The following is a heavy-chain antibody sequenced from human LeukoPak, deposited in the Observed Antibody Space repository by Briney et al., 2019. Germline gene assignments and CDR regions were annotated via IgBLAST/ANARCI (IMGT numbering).Heavy chain of an antibody. CDR1: GFTFSSYW. Sequence: GGSLRLSCAASGFTFSSYWMHWVRQAPGKGLVSVSRINIDGSSTTYADSVKGRFTTSRDNAKNTLYLQMNSLRAEDTAVYYCARSSGWLIDYWGQGTLVTVSS. J-gene: IGHJ4*02. CDR2: INIDGSST. V-gene: IGHV3-74*01. CDR3: ARSSGWLIDY. D-gene: IGHD6-19*01.